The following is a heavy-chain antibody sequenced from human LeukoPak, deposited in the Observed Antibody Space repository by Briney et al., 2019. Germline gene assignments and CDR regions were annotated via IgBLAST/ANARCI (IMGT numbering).Heavy chain of an antibody. CDR1: GYSISSGYY. Sequence: SETPSLTCAVIGYSISSGYYWGWIRQPPGKGLEWIGSIYHSGSTYYNPSLKSRVTISVDTSKTQFSLRLSSVTAADTAVYYCARANYYGSGSPSVFDYWGQGTLVTVSS. CDR2: IYHSGST. V-gene: IGHV4-38-2*01. D-gene: IGHD3-10*01. J-gene: IGHJ4*02. CDR3: ARANYYGSGSPSVFDY.